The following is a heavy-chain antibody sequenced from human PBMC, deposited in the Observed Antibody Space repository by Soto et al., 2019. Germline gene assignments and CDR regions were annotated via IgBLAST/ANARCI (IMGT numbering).Heavy chain of an antibody. V-gene: IGHV3-48*01. J-gene: IGHJ4*02. CDR3: ASFPFYDFWSGYSRHTLSDY. Sequence: GGSLRLSCAASGFTFSSSSMNWVRQAPGQGLEWVSYISSSSSTIYYADSVKGRFTMSRYYAKISLDLQMNSLRAEDKAVYYCASFPFYDFWSGYSRHTLSDYWGQGTLVTVSS. D-gene: IGHD3-3*01. CDR1: GFTFSSSS. CDR2: ISSSSSTI.